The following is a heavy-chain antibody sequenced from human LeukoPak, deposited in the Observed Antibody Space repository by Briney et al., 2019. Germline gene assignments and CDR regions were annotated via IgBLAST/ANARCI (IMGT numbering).Heavy chain of an antibody. CDR3: AREAAKSYDFWSGYRGRYGMDV. J-gene: IGHJ6*02. D-gene: IGHD3-3*01. V-gene: IGHV4-30-2*01. Sequence: PSETLSLTCAVSGGSISSGGYSWSWIRQPPGKGLEWIGYTYHSGSTYYNPSLKSRVTISVDRSKNQFSLKLSSVTAADTAVYYCAREAAKSYDFWSGYRGRYGMDVWGQGTTVTVSS. CDR1: GGSISSGGYS. CDR2: TYHSGST.